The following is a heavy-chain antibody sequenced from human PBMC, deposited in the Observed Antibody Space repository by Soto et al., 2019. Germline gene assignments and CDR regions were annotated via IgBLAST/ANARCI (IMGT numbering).Heavy chain of an antibody. J-gene: IGHJ6*02. CDR1: GYTFTSYG. CDR3: ARGGYYDSSGSRNYYYYGMNV. V-gene: IGHV1-18*01. CDR2: ISAYDGNT. D-gene: IGHD3-22*01. Sequence: QVQLVQSGAEVKKPGASVKVSCKASGYTFTSYGISWVRQAPGQGLEWLGWISAYDGNTNYAQILQGRVSMTTDTSTSTAYMELRRLRSDDTAVYYCARGGYYDSSGSRNYYYYGMNVWGQGTTVTVSS.